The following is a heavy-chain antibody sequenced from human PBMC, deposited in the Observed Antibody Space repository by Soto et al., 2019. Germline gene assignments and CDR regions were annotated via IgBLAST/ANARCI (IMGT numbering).Heavy chain of an antibody. CDR2: ISGPGGSI. Sequence: EVQLVESGGDLVQPGGSLRLSCAASGFSFSNDAMSWVRHAPGKGLEWVSAISGPGGSIYYADSVKGRFTISRDNSKNTLYLQRNSLRAEDTAVYYCAKMGGRTQLWLMDTCYFDLWGRGTLVTVSS. V-gene: IGHV3-23*04. J-gene: IGHJ2*01. CDR3: AKMGGRTQLWLMDTCYFDL. CDR1: GFSFSNDA. D-gene: IGHD3-10*01.